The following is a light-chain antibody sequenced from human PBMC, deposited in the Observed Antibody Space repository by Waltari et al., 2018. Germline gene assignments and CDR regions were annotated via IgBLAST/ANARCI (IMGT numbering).Light chain of an antibody. CDR1: ESVGTF. CDR2: GAS. V-gene: IGKV3-15*01. CDR3: QHYDNWPANT. J-gene: IGKJ5*01. Sequence: EIEMTQSPGTLSVSPGERATLSCRASESVGTFLAWYQQKPGQSPRLLIYGASTRATGIPERFSGSESGTEFTLTISSLQTEDYAVYYCQHYDNWPANTYGQGTRVEIK.